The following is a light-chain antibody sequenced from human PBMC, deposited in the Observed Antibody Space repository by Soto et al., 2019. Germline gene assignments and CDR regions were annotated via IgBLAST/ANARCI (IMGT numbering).Light chain of an antibody. CDR3: QKYNNWPPLT. CDR1: QSVSSN. CDR2: GAS. J-gene: IGKJ4*01. Sequence: EIVMTQSPATLSVSPGERATLSCRASQSVSSNLAWYQQKPGQAPRLLIYGASTRATGIPARFSGSGYGTVFTLTISSLQSEDFAVYYCQKYNNWPPLTFGGGTRVEIK. V-gene: IGKV3-15*01.